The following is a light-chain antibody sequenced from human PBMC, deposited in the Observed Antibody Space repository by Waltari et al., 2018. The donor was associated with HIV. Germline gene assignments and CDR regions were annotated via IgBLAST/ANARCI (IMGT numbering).Light chain of an antibody. CDR3: CSYAGSSTLV. Sequence: QSALTQPASVSGSPGQSITISCPGTSSAVVSYNLVSWYHQHPGKAPKLMIYEGSKRPSGVSNRFSGSKSGNTASLTISGLQAEDEADYYCCSYAGSSTLVFGGGTKLTVL. V-gene: IGLV2-23*01. J-gene: IGLJ3*02. CDR1: SSAVVSYNL. CDR2: EGS.